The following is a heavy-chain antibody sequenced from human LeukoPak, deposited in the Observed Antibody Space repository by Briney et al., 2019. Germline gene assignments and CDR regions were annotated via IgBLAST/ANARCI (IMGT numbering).Heavy chain of an antibody. CDR1: GFTFSSYW. CDR3: ARVGGYTYGYVFDY. Sequence: GSLRLSCAASGFTFSSYWMHWVRQAPGKGLVWVSRINSDGSSTRYADSVKGRFTISRDNTKNTLYLQMNSLRAEDTAVYYCARVGGYTYGYVFDYWGQGTLVTVSS. J-gene: IGHJ4*02. D-gene: IGHD5-18*01. CDR2: INSDGSST. V-gene: IGHV3-74*01.